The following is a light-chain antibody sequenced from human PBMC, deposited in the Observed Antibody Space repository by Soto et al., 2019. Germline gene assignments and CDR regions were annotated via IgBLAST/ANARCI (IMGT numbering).Light chain of an antibody. Sequence: DIQMTQSPSTLSGSVGDRFTITFRASQGISSYLAWYQQKPGKAPKLLIYAASTLQSGVPSRFSGSGSGTDFTLTISSLQPEDFATYYCQQANSFPITFGQGTRLEIK. J-gene: IGKJ5*01. CDR2: AAS. CDR1: QGISSY. V-gene: IGKV1-12*01. CDR3: QQANSFPIT.